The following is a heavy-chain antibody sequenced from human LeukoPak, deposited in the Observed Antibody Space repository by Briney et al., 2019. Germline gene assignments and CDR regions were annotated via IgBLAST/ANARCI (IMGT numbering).Heavy chain of an antibody. J-gene: IGHJ3*02. D-gene: IGHD2-2*01. V-gene: IGHV3-11*04. CDR2: ISSSGSTI. Sequence: GGSLRLSCAASGFAFSDYYMSWIRQAPGKGLEWVSYISSSGSTIYYADSVKGRFTISRDNAKNSLYLQMNSLRAEDTAVYYCARDKRAINRYCSSTSCLAEVVRGLLFDIWGQGTMVTVSS. CDR3: ARDKRAINRYCSSTSCLAEVVRGLLFDI. CDR1: GFAFSDYY.